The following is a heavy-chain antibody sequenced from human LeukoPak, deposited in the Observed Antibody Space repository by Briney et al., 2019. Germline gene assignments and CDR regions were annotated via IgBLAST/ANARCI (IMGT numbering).Heavy chain of an antibody. CDR3: ATLDAISGSYYNDEGKRIDY. J-gene: IGHJ4*02. Sequence: PSETLSLTCTVSGASITSYHWSWIRQPAGKGLEWIGRMFYSGNTDYNPFLKSRLTMSIDTSKNQFSLKLSSVTAADTAVYYCATLDAISGSYYNDEGKRIDYWGQGTLVTVSS. V-gene: IGHV4-4*07. CDR2: MFYSGNT. D-gene: IGHD3-10*01. CDR1: GASITSYH.